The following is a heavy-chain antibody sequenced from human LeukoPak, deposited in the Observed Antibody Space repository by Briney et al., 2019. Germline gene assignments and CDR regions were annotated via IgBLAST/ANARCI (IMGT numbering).Heavy chain of an antibody. J-gene: IGHJ2*01. CDR3: ARGNTVVTHWYFDL. CDR1: GGSFSGYY. V-gene: IGHV4-34*01. Sequence: KPSETLSLSCAVYGGSFSGYYWSWIRQPPGKGLEWIGEINHSGSTNYNPSLKSRVTISVDTSKNQFSLKLSSVTAADTAVYYCARGNTVVTHWYFDLWGRGTLVIVSS. D-gene: IGHD4-23*01. CDR2: INHSGST.